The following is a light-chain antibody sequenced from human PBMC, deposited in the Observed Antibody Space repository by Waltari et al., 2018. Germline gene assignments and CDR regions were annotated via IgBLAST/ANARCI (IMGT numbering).Light chain of an antibody. V-gene: IGKV3-20*01. J-gene: IGKJ4*01. Sequence: QSPGTLSLSPGERATLSCRASQTVRTTYLAWYQQKPGQAPTLLIYGASSRATGIPDRFSGSGSGTDFSLTISSLEPEDFAVYYCQQYDISPLTFGGGTKV. CDR2: GAS. CDR1: QTVRTTY. CDR3: QQYDISPLT.